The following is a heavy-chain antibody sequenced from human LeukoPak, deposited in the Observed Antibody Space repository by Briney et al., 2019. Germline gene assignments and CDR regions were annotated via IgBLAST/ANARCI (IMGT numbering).Heavy chain of an antibody. V-gene: IGHV4-59*13. D-gene: IGHD6-13*01. Sequence: SETLSLTCTVSGGSIPSYYWTWIRQPPGKGLEGIGYVFYSGDTNYTPSLKSRVTISVDASRNQFSLRLRSVTAADTALYSCARGIATAGTLDFWGQGTLVTVSS. J-gene: IGHJ4*02. CDR1: GGSIPSYY. CDR3: ARGIATAGTLDF. CDR2: VFYSGDT.